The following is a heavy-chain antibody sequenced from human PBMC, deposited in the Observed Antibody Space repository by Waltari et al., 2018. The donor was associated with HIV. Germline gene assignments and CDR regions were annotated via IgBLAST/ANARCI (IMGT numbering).Heavy chain of an antibody. Sequence: QLLQSGAETRKPGASVKISCKASGYDFTSYGISWMRRAPGVWLEGVGGIGAYDGNLDIDRKFKDRVSLTTDTSTTTAFLEVRSLKVDDTAIYYCARGGGSWIQETHYYKAFDVWGHGTTVIVSS. CDR1: GYDFTSYG. J-gene: IGHJ6*01. CDR3: ARGGGSWIQETHYYKAFDV. D-gene: IGHD3-10*01. V-gene: IGHV1-18*01. CDR2: IGAYDGNL.